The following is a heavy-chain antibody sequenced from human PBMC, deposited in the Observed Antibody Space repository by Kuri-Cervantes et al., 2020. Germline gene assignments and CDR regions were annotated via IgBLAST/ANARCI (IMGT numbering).Heavy chain of an antibody. D-gene: IGHD3-10*01. V-gene: IGHV4-59*01. CDR3: AREGITLVRGVIVDAFDI. CDR1: GGSISSYY. CDR2: IYYSGST. Sequence: SETLSLTCTVSGGSISSYYWSWIRQPPGKGLERIGYIYYSGSTNYNPSLKSRVTISVDTSKNQFSLKLSSVTAADTAAYYCAREGITLVRGVIVDAFDIWGQGTMVTVSS. J-gene: IGHJ3*02.